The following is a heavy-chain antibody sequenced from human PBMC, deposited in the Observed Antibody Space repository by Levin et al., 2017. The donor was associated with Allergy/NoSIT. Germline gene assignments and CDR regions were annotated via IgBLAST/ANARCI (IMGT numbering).Heavy chain of an antibody. CDR2: IFYRGST. V-gene: IGHV4-39*07. CDR3: ARVRGDYGWGRSFDP. Sequence: TASETLSLTCTVSGGSISSNGYYWGWIRQPPGKGLEWFGSIFYRGSTYYNPSLKSQVTMSVDTSKNQFSLKLTSVTAADTAVYYCARVRGDYGWGRSFDPWGQGTLVTVSS. CDR1: GGSISSNGYY. D-gene: IGHD3-16*01. J-gene: IGHJ5*02.